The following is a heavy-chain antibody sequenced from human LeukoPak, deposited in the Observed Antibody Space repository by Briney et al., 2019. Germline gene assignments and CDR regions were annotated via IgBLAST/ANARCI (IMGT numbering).Heavy chain of an antibody. CDR1: GYTFTGYY. V-gene: IGHV1-2*06. Sequence: ASVKVSCKASGYTFTGYYMHWVRQAPGQGLEWMGRINPNSGGTNYAQKLQGRVTMTTDTSTSTAYMELRSLRSDDTAVYYCARDFGPYSSGWRASNYYYGMDVWGQGTTVTVSS. CDR2: INPNSGGT. J-gene: IGHJ6*02. D-gene: IGHD6-19*01. CDR3: ARDFGPYSSGWRASNYYYGMDV.